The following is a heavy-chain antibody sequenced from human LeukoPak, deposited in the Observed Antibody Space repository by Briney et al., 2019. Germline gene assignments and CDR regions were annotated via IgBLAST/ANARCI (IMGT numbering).Heavy chain of an antibody. D-gene: IGHD6-13*01. Sequence: SVKVSCKASGGTFSSYAISWVRQAPGQGLEWMGRIIPILGIANYAQKFQGRVTITADKSTSTAYMELSSLRSEDTAVYYCARVPIAAAGWTNWFDPWGQGTLVTVSS. V-gene: IGHV1-69*04. CDR1: GGTFSSYA. J-gene: IGHJ5*02. CDR2: IIPILGIA. CDR3: ARVPIAAAGWTNWFDP.